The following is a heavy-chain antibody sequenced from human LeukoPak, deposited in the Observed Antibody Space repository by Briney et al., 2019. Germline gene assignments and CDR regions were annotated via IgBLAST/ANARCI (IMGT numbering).Heavy chain of an antibody. D-gene: IGHD3-9*01. CDR1: GGSFSGYY. V-gene: IGHV4-34*01. CDR3: ARGNYYDILTGYRW. CDR2: INHSGST. J-gene: IGHJ4*02. Sequence: TSETLSLTCAVYGGSFSGYYWSWIRQPPGKGLEWIGEINHSGSTNYNPSLKSRVTISVDTSKNQFSLKLSSVTAADTAVYYCARGNYYDILTGYRWWGQGTLVTVSS.